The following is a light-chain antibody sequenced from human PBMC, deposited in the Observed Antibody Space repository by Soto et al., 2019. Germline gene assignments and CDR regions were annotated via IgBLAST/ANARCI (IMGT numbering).Light chain of an antibody. Sequence: QSALTQPPSVSASPGQSVTISCTGTSSDVGSYDRVSWYQQPPGTAPKLMIYEVSNRPSGVPDRFSGSKSGNTASLTISGLPAEDEADYFCASYTTSSAFVVFGGGTKLTVL. J-gene: IGLJ2*01. CDR1: SSDVGSYDR. CDR3: ASYTTSSAFVV. CDR2: EVS. V-gene: IGLV2-18*02.